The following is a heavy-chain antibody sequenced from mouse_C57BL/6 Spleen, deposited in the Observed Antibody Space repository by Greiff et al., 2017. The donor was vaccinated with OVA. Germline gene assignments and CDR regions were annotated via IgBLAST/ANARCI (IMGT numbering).Heavy chain of an antibody. CDR1: GFTFSDYG. V-gene: IGHV5-17*01. Sequence: EVKVEESGGGLVKPGGSLTLSCAASGFTFSDYGMHWVRQAPEKGLEWVAYISSGSSTIYYADTVKGRFTISRDNAKNTMFLQMTSLRSEDTAMYYCARLYYYGSSFDYWGQGTTLTVSS. D-gene: IGHD1-1*01. CDR2: ISSGSSTI. J-gene: IGHJ2*01. CDR3: ARLYYYGSSFDY.